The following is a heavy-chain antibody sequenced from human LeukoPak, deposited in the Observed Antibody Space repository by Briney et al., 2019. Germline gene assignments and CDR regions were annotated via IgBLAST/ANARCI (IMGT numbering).Heavy chain of an antibody. D-gene: IGHD3-3*01. V-gene: IGHV3-7*01. CDR3: ATDRGWRTSGYYLYYFEY. CDR1: GFTFSSYA. J-gene: IGHJ4*02. Sequence: GGSLRLSCAASGFTFSSYAMSWVRQAPGKGLEWVASIKNDGSEIYYVDSVRGRYTISRDNTKNSPYLQMSSLRAEDTAVYYCATDRGWRTSGYYLYYFEYWGQGTLVTFSS. CDR2: IKNDGSEI.